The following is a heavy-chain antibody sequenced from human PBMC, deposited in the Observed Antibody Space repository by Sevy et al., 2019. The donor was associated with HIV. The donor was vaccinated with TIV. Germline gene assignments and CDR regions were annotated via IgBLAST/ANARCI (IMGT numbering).Heavy chain of an antibody. CDR3: ARGPLFSPEYCSGGTCPTIDY. Sequence: SETLSLTCAISGVSFSDYYWAWIRQPPGKGLEWIGEVSQSGSANYNPSLRSRVIMSLDTSNNHFSLKLTSVTAADTAVYYCARGPLFSPEYCSGGTCPTIDYWIQGTLVTVSS. CDR1: GVSFSDYY. D-gene: IGHD2-15*01. V-gene: IGHV4-34*01. J-gene: IGHJ4*02. CDR2: VSQSGSA.